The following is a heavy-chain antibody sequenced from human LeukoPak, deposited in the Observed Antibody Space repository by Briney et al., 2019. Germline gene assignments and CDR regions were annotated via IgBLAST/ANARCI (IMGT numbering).Heavy chain of an antibody. D-gene: IGHD2-2*01. Sequence: PSETLSLTCTVSVGSISSSSYYWGWIRQPPGKGLEWIGSIYYSGSTYYNPSLNSRLTISLDTSKNQCSLKLSSVTAADTAVYYCARGYCSSTSCRNIKNWFDPWGQGTLVTVSS. CDR2: IYYSGST. V-gene: IGHV4-39*07. J-gene: IGHJ5*02. CDR3: ARGYCSSTSCRNIKNWFDP. CDR1: VGSISSSSYY.